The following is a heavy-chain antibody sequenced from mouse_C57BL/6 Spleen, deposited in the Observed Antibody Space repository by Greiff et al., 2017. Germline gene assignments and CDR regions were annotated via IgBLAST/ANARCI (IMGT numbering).Heavy chain of an antibody. Sequence: QVQLQQSGPELVKPGASVKISCKASGYAFSSSWMNWVKQRPGKGLEWIGRIYPGDGDTNYNGKFKGKATLTADKSSSTAYMQLSSLTSEDSAVYFRARGYYGRRTLYWYFDVWGTGTTVTVSS. CDR1: GYAFSSSW. D-gene: IGHD1-1*01. V-gene: IGHV1-82*01. CDR3: ARGYYGRRTLYWYFDV. CDR2: IYPGDGDT. J-gene: IGHJ1*03.